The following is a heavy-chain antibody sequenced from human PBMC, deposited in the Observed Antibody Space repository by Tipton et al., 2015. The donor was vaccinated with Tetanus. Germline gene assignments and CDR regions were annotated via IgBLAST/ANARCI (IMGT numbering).Heavy chain of an antibody. CDR2: ISSRGSYI. V-gene: IGHV3-21*04. CDR1: GFTFSRFS. Sequence: SLRLSCAASGFTFSRFSLNWVRQAPGKGLEWVSSISSRGSYIYYAESVKGRFTISRDNSRNTLYLQMSSLRAEDTAVYYCAKEGYHGSGSYAKSWFDPWGQGTLVTVSS. J-gene: IGHJ5*02. CDR3: AKEGYHGSGSYAKSWFDP. D-gene: IGHD3-10*01.